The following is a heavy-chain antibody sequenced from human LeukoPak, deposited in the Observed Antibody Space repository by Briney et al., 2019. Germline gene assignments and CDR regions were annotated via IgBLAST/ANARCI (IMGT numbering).Heavy chain of an antibody. V-gene: IGHV3-15*01. D-gene: IGHD6-13*01. CDR2: IKSKTDGGTT. Sequence: GGSLRLSCAASGFTFCSYSMNWVRQAPGKGLEWVGRIKSKTDGGTTDYAAPVEGRFTISRDDSKNTLYLQMNSLKTEDTAVYYCTTAAGFYYYGMDVWGQGTTVTVSS. J-gene: IGHJ6*02. CDR1: GFTFCSYS. CDR3: TTAAGFYYYGMDV.